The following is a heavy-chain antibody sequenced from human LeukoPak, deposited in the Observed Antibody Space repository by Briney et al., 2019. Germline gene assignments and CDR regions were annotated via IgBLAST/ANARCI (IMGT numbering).Heavy chain of an antibody. CDR2: IYHSGTA. CDR3: ARAPNWKHFDY. Sequence: SGTLSLTCAVSGGSISSSNWWSWVRQPPGQGLEWIGEIYHSGTANYNPSLKSRVTISVDKSKNQFSLKLSSVTAADTAVYYCARAPNWKHFDYWGQGTLVTVSS. D-gene: IGHD1-1*01. V-gene: IGHV4-4*02. CDR1: GGSISSSNW. J-gene: IGHJ4*02.